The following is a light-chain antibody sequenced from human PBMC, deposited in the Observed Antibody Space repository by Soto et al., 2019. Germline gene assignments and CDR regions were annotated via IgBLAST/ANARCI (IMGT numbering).Light chain of an antibody. Sequence: EIVLTQSPGTLSLSPGERATLSWRASQRVSSSYLAWYQQKPGQAPRLLIYGASSRATGIPDRFSGSGSGTDFTLTISRLEPEDFAVYYCQHYGSLVLTFGGGTKVEIK. V-gene: IGKV3-20*01. CDR2: GAS. CDR3: QHYGSLVLT. J-gene: IGKJ4*01. CDR1: QRVSSSY.